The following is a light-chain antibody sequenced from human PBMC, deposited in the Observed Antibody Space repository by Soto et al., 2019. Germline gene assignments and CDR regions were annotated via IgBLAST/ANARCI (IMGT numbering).Light chain of an antibody. CDR3: QQYGSSSPWT. CDR2: KAS. J-gene: IGKJ1*01. Sequence: DIQMTQSPSTLFASVGDRVTITCRASQSVGSWLAWYQQKPGKAPKLLIYKASSLESGVPSRFSGSGSGTEFSLTISSLQPDDFASYHCQQYGSSSPWTFGQGTKVEIK. V-gene: IGKV1-5*03. CDR1: QSVGSW.